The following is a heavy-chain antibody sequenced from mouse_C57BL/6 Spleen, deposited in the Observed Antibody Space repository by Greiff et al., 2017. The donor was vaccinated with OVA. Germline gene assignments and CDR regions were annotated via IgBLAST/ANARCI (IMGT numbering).Heavy chain of an antibody. CDR1: GYSITSGYY. J-gene: IGHJ4*01. D-gene: IGHD1-1*01. Sequence: EVKLVESGPGLVKPSQSLSLSCSVTGYSITSGYYWNWIRQPPGNKLEWMGYIRYDGSNNYNPSLKNRIPITRDTSKNPFFLKFNSVTSEDTAIYVYARGAQYYGAAMDYWGQGTSVTVSS. CDR3: ARGAQYYGAAMDY. V-gene: IGHV3-6*01. CDR2: IRYDGSN.